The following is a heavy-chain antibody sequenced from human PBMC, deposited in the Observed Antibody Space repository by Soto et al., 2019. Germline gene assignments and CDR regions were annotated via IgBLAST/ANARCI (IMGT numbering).Heavy chain of an antibody. J-gene: IGHJ6*02. Sequence: TGGSLRLSCAASGFTFSSYAMSWVRQAPGKGLEWVSAISGSGGSTYYADSVKGRFTISRDNSKNTLYLQMNSLRAEDTAVYYCAKAPSSGYYQYYYYYGMDVWGQGTTVTVSS. D-gene: IGHD3-22*01. CDR1: GFTFSSYA. CDR3: AKAPSSGYYQYYYYYGMDV. CDR2: ISGSGGST. V-gene: IGHV3-23*01.